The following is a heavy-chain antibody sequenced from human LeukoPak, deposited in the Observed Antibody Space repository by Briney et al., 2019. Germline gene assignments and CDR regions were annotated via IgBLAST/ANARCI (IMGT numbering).Heavy chain of an antibody. D-gene: IGHD3-9*01. V-gene: IGHV3-66*01. CDR1: GFTVSSNY. CDR2: IYSGGST. Sequence: PGGSLRLSCAASGFTVSSNYLSWVRQAPGKGLEWVSTIYSGGSTYYADSVTGRFTISRDNSKNTLYLQMNSLRAEDTAVYYCARDGAGLTGYYDYWGQGTLVTVSS. CDR3: ARDGAGLTGYYDY. J-gene: IGHJ4*02.